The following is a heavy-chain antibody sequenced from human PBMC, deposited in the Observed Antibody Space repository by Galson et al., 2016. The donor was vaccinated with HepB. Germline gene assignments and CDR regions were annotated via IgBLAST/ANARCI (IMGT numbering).Heavy chain of an antibody. CDR1: GFTFSHYW. D-gene: IGHD2/OR15-2a*01. CDR2: INVDGSAT. J-gene: IGHJ4*02. Sequence: SLRLSCAASGFTFSHYWMHWVRQAPGKGLMWVSHINVDGSATSNADSVRGRFTISRDNAKNMLYLQMNSLRADDTAVYYCVRDFLRGFDSWGQGALVTVSS. CDR3: VRDFLRGFDS. V-gene: IGHV3-74*01.